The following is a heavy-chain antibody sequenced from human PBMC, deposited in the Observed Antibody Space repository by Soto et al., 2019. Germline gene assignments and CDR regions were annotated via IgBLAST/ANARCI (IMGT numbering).Heavy chain of an antibody. D-gene: IGHD6-19*01. Sequence: QVQLVESGGGLVKPGGSLRLSCAASGFTFSDYYMSWIRQAPGKGLEWVSYISSSSSYTNYADSVKGRFTISRDNAKNSLYLQMNNLRAVDTAVYYCARLRWQWLVPSYWGQGTLVTVSS. J-gene: IGHJ4*02. CDR1: GFTFSDYY. CDR2: ISSSSSYT. V-gene: IGHV3-11*06. CDR3: ARLRWQWLVPSY.